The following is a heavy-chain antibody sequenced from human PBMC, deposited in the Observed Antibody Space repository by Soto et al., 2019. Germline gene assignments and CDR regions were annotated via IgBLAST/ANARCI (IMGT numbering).Heavy chain of an antibody. Sequence: QVQLVQCGAEVKKPGASVKVSCKASAYSCTSYAISWVRQAHGQGLEWMGWISAYNGHTHYARRLQGRVTMTTDTSTSTAYMELRSLRSDDTAVYYCARDLGDAFDMWGQGTMVTVSS. J-gene: IGHJ3*02. CDR3: ARDLGDAFDM. CDR1: AYSCTSYA. V-gene: IGHV1-18*01. CDR2: ISAYNGHT.